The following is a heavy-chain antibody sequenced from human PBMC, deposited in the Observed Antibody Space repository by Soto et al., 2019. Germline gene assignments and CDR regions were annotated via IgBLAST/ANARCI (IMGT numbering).Heavy chain of an antibody. CDR3: ARLMRDTYYYGSGPNWFDP. J-gene: IGHJ5*02. D-gene: IGHD3-10*01. V-gene: IGHV4-31*03. CDR2: IYYSGST. Sequence: SETLSLTCTVSGGSISSGGYYWSWIRQHPGKGLEWIGYIYYSGSTYYNPSLKSRVTISVDTSKNQFSLKLSSVTAADTAVYYCARLMRDTYYYGSGPNWFDPWGQGTLVTV. CDR1: GGSISSGGYY.